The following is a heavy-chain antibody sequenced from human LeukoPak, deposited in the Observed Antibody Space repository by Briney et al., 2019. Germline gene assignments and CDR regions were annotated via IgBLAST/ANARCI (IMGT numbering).Heavy chain of an antibody. CDR1: GGSFSGYY. J-gene: IGHJ4*02. CDR2: INHSGST. D-gene: IGHD2-2*02. CDR3: ARGDCSSTSCYTFDY. V-gene: IGHV4-34*01. Sequence: SETLSLTCAVYGGSFSGYYWSWIRQPQGKGLEWIGEINHSGSTNYNPSLKSRVTISVDTSKNQFSLKLSSVTAADTAVYYCARGDCSSTSCYTFDYWGQGTLVTVSS.